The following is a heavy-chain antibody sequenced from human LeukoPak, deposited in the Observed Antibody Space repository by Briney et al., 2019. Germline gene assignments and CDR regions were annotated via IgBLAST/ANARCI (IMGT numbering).Heavy chain of an antibody. D-gene: IGHD6-13*01. CDR3: ARRPWRSNWYIDY. CDR2: IYYSGST. Sequence: SETLSLTCTVSGGSISSSSYYWGWIRQPPGKGLEWIGSIYYSGSTYYNPSLKSRVTISVDTSKNQFSLKVSSVTAADTAVYYCARRPWRSNWYIDYWGQGTRVTVSS. V-gene: IGHV4-39*01. J-gene: IGHJ4*02. CDR1: GGSISSSSYY.